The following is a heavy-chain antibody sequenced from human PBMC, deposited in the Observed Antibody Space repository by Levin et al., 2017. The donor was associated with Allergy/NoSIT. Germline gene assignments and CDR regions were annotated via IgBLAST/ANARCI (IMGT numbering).Heavy chain of an antibody. CDR1: GFTFSSYG. Sequence: GGSLRLSCAASGFTFSSYGMHWVRQAPGKGLEWVAVISYDGSNKYYVDSVKGRFTISRDNSKNTLYLQMNSLRAEDTAVYYCAKDKNWGSYRYTYFDYWGQGSLVTVSS. V-gene: IGHV3-30*18. CDR2: ISYDGSNK. J-gene: IGHJ4*02. D-gene: IGHD3-16*02. CDR3: AKDKNWGSYRYTYFDY.